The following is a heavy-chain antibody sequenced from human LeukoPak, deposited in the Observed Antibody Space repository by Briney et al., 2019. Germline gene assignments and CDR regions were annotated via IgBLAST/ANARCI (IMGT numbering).Heavy chain of an antibody. Sequence: GESLKISCKGSRYSFTSYWIGWVRQMPGKGLEWMGIIYPGDSDTRYSPSFQGQVTISADKSISTAYLQWSSLKASDTAMYYCARVMEWELPYFDYWGQGTLVTVSS. D-gene: IGHD1-26*01. CDR3: ARVMEWELPYFDY. V-gene: IGHV5-51*01. CDR2: IYPGDSDT. CDR1: RYSFTSYW. J-gene: IGHJ4*02.